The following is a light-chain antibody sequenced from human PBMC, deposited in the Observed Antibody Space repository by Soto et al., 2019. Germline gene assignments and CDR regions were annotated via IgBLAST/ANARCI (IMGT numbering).Light chain of an antibody. CDR3: QQYNSYIT. V-gene: IGKV1-5*03. CDR2: RAS. J-gene: IGKJ4*01. Sequence: DIQITQSPSTLSASVGDRVTITCRASQSISNWVAWYQQKPGNAPNLLIYRASNLESGVPSRFSGSGHGTEFTLTITTLQPDDFATYYCQQYNSYITFGGGTKVEIK. CDR1: QSISNW.